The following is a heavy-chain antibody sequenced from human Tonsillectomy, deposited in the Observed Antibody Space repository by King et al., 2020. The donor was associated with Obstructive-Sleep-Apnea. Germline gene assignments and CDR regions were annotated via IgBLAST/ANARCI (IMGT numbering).Heavy chain of an antibody. CDR1: GGSISSSSYY. CDR2: IYYSGST. V-gene: IGHV4-39*01. Sequence: QLQESGPGLVKPSETLSLTCTVSGGSISSSSYYWGWIRQPPGKGLEWIGSIYYSGSTYYNPSLKSRVTISVDTSKNQFSLKLSSVTAADTAVYYCARHLAYEWFGEFPRYWYFDLWGRGTLVTVSS. J-gene: IGHJ2*01. D-gene: IGHD3-10*01. CDR3: ARHLAYEWFGEFPRYWYFDL.